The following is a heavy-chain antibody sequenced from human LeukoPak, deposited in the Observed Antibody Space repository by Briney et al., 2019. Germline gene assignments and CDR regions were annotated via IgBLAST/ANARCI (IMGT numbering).Heavy chain of an antibody. D-gene: IGHD6-13*01. J-gene: IGHJ6*03. V-gene: IGHV3-30*02. CDR2: IRYDGSNK. Sequence: GGSLRLSCAASGFTFSSYSMHWVRRAPGKGLEWVALIRYDGSNKYYADSVKGRFTISRDNSKNTLYLQMNSLRAEDTAVYYCAKTYSSSWDYYYYYMDVWGKGTTVTVSS. CDR1: GFTFSSYS. CDR3: AKTYSSSWDYYYYYMDV.